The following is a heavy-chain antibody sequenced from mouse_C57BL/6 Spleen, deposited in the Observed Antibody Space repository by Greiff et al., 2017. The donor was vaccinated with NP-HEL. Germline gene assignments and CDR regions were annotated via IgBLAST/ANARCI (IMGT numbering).Heavy chain of an antibody. D-gene: IGHD2-4*01. CDR1: GYSITSGYY. J-gene: IGHJ3*01. CDR2: ISYDGSN. Sequence: EVKLMESGPGLVKPSQSLSLTCSVTGYSITSGYYWNWIRQFPGNKLEWMGYISYDGSNNYNPSLKNRISITRDTSKNQFFLKLNSVTTEDTATYYCARDGGLRRGFAYWGQGTLVTVSA. V-gene: IGHV3-6*01. CDR3: ARDGGLRRGFAY.